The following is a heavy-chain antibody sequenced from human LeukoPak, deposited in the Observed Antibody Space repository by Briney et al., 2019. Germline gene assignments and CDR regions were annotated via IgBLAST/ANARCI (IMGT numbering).Heavy chain of an antibody. D-gene: IGHD1-20*01. V-gene: IGHV1-69*05. CDR1: GGTFRSYV. CDR2: IIPIFGAS. J-gene: IGHJ4*02. CDR3: TRHAGYNWKDAIDY. Sequence: EASVKVSCKASGGTFRSYVVSWVRQAPGQGLEWMGGIIPIFGASKYAQKFQGRVTITTDESTSTAYMELSSLGSEDTAVYYCTRHAGYNWKDAIDYWGQGTLVTVSS.